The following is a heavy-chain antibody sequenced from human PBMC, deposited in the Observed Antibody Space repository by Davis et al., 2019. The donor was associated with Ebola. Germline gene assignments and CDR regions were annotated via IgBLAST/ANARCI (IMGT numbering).Heavy chain of an antibody. CDR2: ISYDGSNK. CDR1: GFTFSSYG. V-gene: IGHV3-30*03. D-gene: IGHD2-21*02. Sequence: GGSLRLSCAASGFTFSSYGMHWVRQAPGKGLEWVAVISYDGSNKYYADSVKGRFTISRDNSKNTLYLQMNSLRAEDTAVYYCARASGGDYTFDIWGQGTMVTVSS. J-gene: IGHJ3*02. CDR3: ARASGGDYTFDI.